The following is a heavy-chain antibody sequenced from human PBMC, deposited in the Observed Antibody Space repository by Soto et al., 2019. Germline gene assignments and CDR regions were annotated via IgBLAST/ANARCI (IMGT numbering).Heavy chain of an antibody. CDR2: ISSSSSYI. D-gene: IGHD3-9*01. CDR3: ARFREYDILSGCSYFDY. CDR1: GFTFSSDS. Sequence: GASLTLSCAASGFTFSSDSMNCVRQAPVKRLEWVSSISSSSSYIYYADSVKGRFTISRDNAKNSLYLQMNSLRAEDTAVYYCARFREYDILSGCSYFDYWGQGTLVTVSS. V-gene: IGHV3-21*01. J-gene: IGHJ4*02.